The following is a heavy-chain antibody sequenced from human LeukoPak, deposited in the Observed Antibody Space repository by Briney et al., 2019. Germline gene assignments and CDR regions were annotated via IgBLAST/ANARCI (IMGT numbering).Heavy chain of an antibody. Sequence: PSETLSLTCAVYGGSFSGYYWSWIRQPPGKGLEWMGEINHSGSTNYNPSLKSRVTISVDTSKNQFSLKLSSVTAADTAVYYCARGWDIVVVPAAMSLDYYYSGMDVWGKGTPVTVSS. D-gene: IGHD2-2*01. CDR3: ARGWDIVVVPAAMSLDYYYSGMDV. CDR1: GGSFSGYY. CDR2: INHSGST. J-gene: IGHJ6*04. V-gene: IGHV4-34*01.